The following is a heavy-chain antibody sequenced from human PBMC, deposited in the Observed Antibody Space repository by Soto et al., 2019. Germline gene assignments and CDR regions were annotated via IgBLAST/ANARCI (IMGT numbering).Heavy chain of an antibody. CDR2: IDSGHDNI. V-gene: IGHV3-23*01. CDR3: AKHLCSAGPCFSRYFDT. Sequence: GGSLRLSCAASEVTYSDYDMSWVRQAPGKGLEWVSSIDSGHDNIYYADSVRGRFTISRDTSKNTLYLQMDSLRAEDTAMYYCAKHLCSAGPCFSRYFDTWGQGTLVTVSS. CDR1: EVTYSDYD. D-gene: IGHD2-15*01. J-gene: IGHJ4*02.